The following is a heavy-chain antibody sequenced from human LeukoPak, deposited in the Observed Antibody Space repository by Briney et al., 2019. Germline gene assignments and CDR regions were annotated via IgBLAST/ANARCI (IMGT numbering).Heavy chain of an antibody. V-gene: IGHV1-2*02. J-gene: IGHJ4*02. CDR3: ASSGYDGGGGPSPYY. CDR1: GYTFTGYY. CDR2: INPNSGGT. Sequence: GASVKVSCKASGYTFTGYYMHWVRQAPGQGLEWMGWINPNSGGTNCAQKFQGRVTMTRDTSISTAYMELSRLRSDDTAVYYCASSGYDGGGGPSPYYWGQGTLVTVSS. D-gene: IGHD5-12*01.